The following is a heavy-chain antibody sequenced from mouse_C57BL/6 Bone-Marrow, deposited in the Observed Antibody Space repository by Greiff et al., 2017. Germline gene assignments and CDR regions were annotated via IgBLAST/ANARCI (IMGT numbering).Heavy chain of an antibody. CDR2: ISDGGSYT. CDR3: ARGHYYGSSSVDY. V-gene: IGHV5-4*03. J-gene: IGHJ2*01. D-gene: IGHD1-1*01. Sequence: EVKLVESGGGLVKPGGSLKLSCAASGFTFSSYAMSWVRQTPEKRLEWVATISDGGSYTYYPDNVKGRFTISRDNAKNNLYLQLSQLKSEDTAMYYCARGHYYGSSSVDYWGQGTTLTVSS. CDR1: GFTFSSYA.